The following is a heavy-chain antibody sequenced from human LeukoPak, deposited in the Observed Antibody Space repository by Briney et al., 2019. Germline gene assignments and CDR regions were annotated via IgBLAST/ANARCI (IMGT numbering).Heavy chain of an antibody. CDR3: ARDPPLAVAAFSRYYYGMDV. CDR2: INPNSGNT. CDR1: GYTFTGYY. Sequence: ASVKVSCKASGYTFTGYYMHWVRQAPGQGLEWMGWINPNSGNTNYAQKLQGRVTMTTDTSTSTAYMELRSLRSDDTAVYYCARDPPLAVAAFSRYYYGMDVWGQGTTVTVSS. J-gene: IGHJ6*02. V-gene: IGHV1-18*04. D-gene: IGHD6-19*01.